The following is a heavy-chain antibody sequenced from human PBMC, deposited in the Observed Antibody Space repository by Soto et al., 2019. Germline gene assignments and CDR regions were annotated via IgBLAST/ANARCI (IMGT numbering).Heavy chain of an antibody. CDR1: GYSFTSYW. Sequence: GESLKISCKASGYSFTSYWITCVRQMPGKGLEWMWKFDPSDSSINYSPSVPGHVTISAYKSISTPYLQWSSLKASDTAMYFCARGVKMATPHKYFFDYWGQGTLVTVFS. CDR2: FDPSDSSI. CDR3: ARGVKMATPHKYFFDY. D-gene: IGHD5-12*01. V-gene: IGHV5-10-1*01. J-gene: IGHJ4*02.